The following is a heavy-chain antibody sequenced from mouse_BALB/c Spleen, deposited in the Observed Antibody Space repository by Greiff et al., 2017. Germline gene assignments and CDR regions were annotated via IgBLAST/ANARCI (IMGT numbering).Heavy chain of an antibody. D-gene: IGHD1-2*01. Sequence: QVQLQQPGAELVKPGASVKMSCKASGYTFTSYWMHWVKQRPGQGLEWIGVIDPSDSYTSYNQKFKGKATLTVDTSSSTAYMQLSSLTSEDSAVYYCTRGTTALYAMDYWGQGTSVTVSS. CDR3: TRGTTALYAMDY. CDR1: GYTFTSYW. J-gene: IGHJ4*01. CDR2: IDPSDSYT. V-gene: IGHV1S127*01.